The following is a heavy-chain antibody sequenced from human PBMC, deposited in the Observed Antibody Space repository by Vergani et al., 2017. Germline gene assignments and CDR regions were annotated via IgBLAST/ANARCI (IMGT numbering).Heavy chain of an antibody. CDR1: GFTFSSYS. CDR2: ISSSSSTI. CDR3: ARDGDLYYVDY. D-gene: IGHD7-27*01. Sequence: EVQLVESGGGLVQPGGSLRLSCAASGFTFSSYSMNWVRQAPGKGLEWVSYISSSSSTIYYADSVKGRFTISRDNAKNSLYLQMNSLRAEDTAVYYCARDGDLYYVDYWGQGTLVTVSS. J-gene: IGHJ4*02. V-gene: IGHV3-48*04.